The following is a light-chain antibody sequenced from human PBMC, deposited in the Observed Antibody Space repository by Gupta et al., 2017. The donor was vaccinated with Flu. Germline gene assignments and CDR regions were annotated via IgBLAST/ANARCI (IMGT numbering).Light chain of an antibody. CDR2: NTN. Sequence: QTVVTQEPSFSVSPGGTVTLTCGFTSGSVSTNFYPSWYQQTPGQAPRTPIYNTNVLSSGVPDRFSGSILGNKAALTITGAQADDESDYYCVLYLGSGSWVFGGGTKLTVL. J-gene: IGLJ3*02. CDR3: VLYLGSGSWV. V-gene: IGLV8-61*01. CDR1: SGSVSTNFY.